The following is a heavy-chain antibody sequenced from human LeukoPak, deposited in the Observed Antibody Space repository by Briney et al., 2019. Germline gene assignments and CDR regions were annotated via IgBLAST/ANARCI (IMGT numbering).Heavy chain of an antibody. D-gene: IGHD2-2*01. Sequence: SETLSLTCIVSGGSISSSSYYWGWIRQPPGKGLEWIGSIYYSGSTYYNPSLKGRVTISVDTSKNQFSLKLSSVTAADTAVYYCARVVPAATIDYWGQGTLVTVSS. CDR2: IYYSGST. V-gene: IGHV4-39*07. J-gene: IGHJ4*02. CDR1: GGSISSSSYY. CDR3: ARVVPAATIDY.